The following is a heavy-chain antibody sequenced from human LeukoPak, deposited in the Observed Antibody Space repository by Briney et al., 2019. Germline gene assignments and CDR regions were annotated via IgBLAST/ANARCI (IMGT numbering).Heavy chain of an antibody. J-gene: IGHJ4*02. CDR2: IYYSGST. CDR3: ARDRVIVGTWDY. CDR1: GGSISSYY. V-gene: IGHV4-59*12. D-gene: IGHD3-22*01. Sequence: PSETLSLTCTVSGGSISSYYWSWIRQPPGKGLEWIGYIYYSGSTNYNPSLKSRVIMSVDTSKNQFSLKLSSVTAADTAVYYCARDRVIVGTWDYWGQGTLVTVSS.